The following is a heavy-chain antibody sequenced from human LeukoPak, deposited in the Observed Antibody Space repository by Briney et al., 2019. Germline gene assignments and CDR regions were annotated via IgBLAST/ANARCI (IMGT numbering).Heavy chain of an antibody. Sequence: GGSLRLSCAASGFTFSTYSMNWVRQAPGKGLEWVSYISSSSFTIHYADSVKGRFTISRDNAKSSLYLQMNSLRAEDTAVYYCARGPTTGFDYWGQGTLVTVSS. D-gene: IGHD4-17*01. CDR3: ARGPTTGFDY. J-gene: IGHJ4*02. V-gene: IGHV3-48*04. CDR2: ISSSSFTI. CDR1: GFTFSTYS.